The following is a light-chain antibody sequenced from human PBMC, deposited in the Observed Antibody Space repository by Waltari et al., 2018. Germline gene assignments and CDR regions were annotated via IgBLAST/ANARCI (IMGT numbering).Light chain of an antibody. J-gene: IGKJ2*01. CDR1: QSISSN. Sequence: EVVVTQTPAALSVSPGYGVTLSCRASQSISSNLAWYQQKAGQAPRLLIYRASIRAADVPARFSGSGSGTEFPLTISSLQSEDFAVYFCQQYDDWPPKYSFGQGTKLEIK. CDR2: RAS. V-gene: IGKV3-15*01. CDR3: QQYDDWPPKYS.